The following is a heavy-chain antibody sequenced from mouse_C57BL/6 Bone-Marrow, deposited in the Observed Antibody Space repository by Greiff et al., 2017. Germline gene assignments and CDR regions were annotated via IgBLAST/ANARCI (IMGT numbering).Heavy chain of an antibody. V-gene: IGHV1-58*01. CDR1: GYTFTSYG. D-gene: IGHD1-1*01. Sequence: EVHLVESGAELVRPGSSVKMSCKTSGYTFTSYGINWVKQRPGQGLEWIGYIYIGNGYTEYNEKFKGKATLTSDTSSSTAYMQLSSLTSEDSAIYFCARYQGYGSSYWYFDVWGTGTTVTVSS. J-gene: IGHJ1*03. CDR2: IYIGNGYT. CDR3: ARYQGYGSSYWYFDV.